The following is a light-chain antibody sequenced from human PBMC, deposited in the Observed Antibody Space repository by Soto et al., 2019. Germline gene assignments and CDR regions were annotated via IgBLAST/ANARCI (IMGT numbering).Light chain of an antibody. V-gene: IGKV3-20*01. Sequence: VLTQSPGPLSLSPGESATLSCSASQPVSSNFLAWYQQKPGQAPRLLIYGVSSRASGIPDRFFGSGSGTDFTLTINRLQPEDFAVYYCQQYANSPITFGQGTRLEI. J-gene: IGKJ5*01. CDR2: GVS. CDR3: QQYANSPIT. CDR1: QPVSSNF.